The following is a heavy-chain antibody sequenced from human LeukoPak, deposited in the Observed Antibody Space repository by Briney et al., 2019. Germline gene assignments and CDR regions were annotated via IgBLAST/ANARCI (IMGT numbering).Heavy chain of an antibody. CDR2: ISAYNGNT. Sequence: ASVKVSCKASGYTFTIYGISWVRQAPGQGLEWMGWISAYNGNTNYAQKFQGRVTMTRDTSISTAYMELSRLRSDDTAVYYCAREGLYCSGGSCYSGWFDPWGQGTLVTVSS. CDR1: GYTFTIYG. CDR3: AREGLYCSGGSCYSGWFDP. D-gene: IGHD2-15*01. V-gene: IGHV1-18*01. J-gene: IGHJ5*02.